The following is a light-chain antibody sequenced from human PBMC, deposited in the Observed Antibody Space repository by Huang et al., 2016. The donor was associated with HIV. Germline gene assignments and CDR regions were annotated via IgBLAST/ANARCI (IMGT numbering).Light chain of an antibody. J-gene: IGKJ3*01. CDR3: LQLNTYPGT. CDR1: QDIISY. Sequence: IQLTQSPSSLSASVGDRVTITCRASQDIISYLAWYQQKPGKAPKLLIYAASTWESGVPSRCSGSGSGTDFTLTINNLQPEDFATYYCLQLNTYPGTFGPGTNVDV. V-gene: IGKV1-9*01. CDR2: AAS.